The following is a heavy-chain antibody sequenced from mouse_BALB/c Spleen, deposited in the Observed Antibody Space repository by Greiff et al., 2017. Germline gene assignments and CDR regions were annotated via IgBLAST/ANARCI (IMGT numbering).Heavy chain of an antibody. CDR3: ARGGRLRNYAMDY. Sequence: EVMLVESGGGLVKPGGSLKLSCAASGFTFSSYAMSWVRQTPEKRLEWVASISSGGSTYYPDSVKGRFTISRDNARNILYLQMSSLRSEDTAMYYCARGGRLRNYAMDYWGQGTSVTVSS. D-gene: IGHD1-2*01. CDR2: ISSGGST. J-gene: IGHJ4*01. CDR1: GFTFSSYA. V-gene: IGHV5-6-5*01.